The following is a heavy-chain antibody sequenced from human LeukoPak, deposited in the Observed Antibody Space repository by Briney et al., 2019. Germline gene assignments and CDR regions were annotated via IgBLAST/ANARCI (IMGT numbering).Heavy chain of an antibody. CDR2: IYYSGST. J-gene: IGHJ5*02. CDR1: GGSISSSSYY. V-gene: IGHV4-39*07. D-gene: IGHD6-19*01. CDR3: ARDSSEWVAQHSDP. Sequence: PSETLSLTCTVSGGSISSSSYYWGWIRRPPGKGLEWIGNIYYSGSTYYNPSLKSRVTISVDTSKNQFSLKLSSVSAADTAVYYCARDSSEWVAQHSDPWGQGILVTVSS.